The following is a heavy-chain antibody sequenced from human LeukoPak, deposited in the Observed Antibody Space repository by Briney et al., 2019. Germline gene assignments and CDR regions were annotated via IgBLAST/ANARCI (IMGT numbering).Heavy chain of an antibody. J-gene: IGHJ3*02. V-gene: IGHV3-21*01. Sequence: GGSLRLSCAASGFTFSSYSMNWVRQAPGKGLEWVSSISSSSNFIYYADSVKGRFTISRDNAKSSLYLQMNSLRAEDTAVYYCASWEYYYGSGRWDAFDIWGQGTMVTVSS. CDR1: GFTFSSYS. CDR3: ASWEYYYGSGRWDAFDI. D-gene: IGHD3-10*01. CDR2: ISSSSNFI.